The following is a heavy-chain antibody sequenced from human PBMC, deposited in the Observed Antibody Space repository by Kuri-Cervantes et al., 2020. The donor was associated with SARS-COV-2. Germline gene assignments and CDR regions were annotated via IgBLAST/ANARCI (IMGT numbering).Heavy chain of an antibody. J-gene: IGHJ4*02. CDR2: LYTSGST. CDR3: ARGIAVAGAKYFDY. V-gene: IGHV4-61*02. D-gene: IGHD6-19*01. Sequence: LRLSCTVSGGSISSGSYYWTWIRQPAGKGLEWIGRLYTSGSTNYNPSLKSRVTISADTSKNQFALNLSSVTAADTAVYYCARGIAVAGAKYFDYWGQGTLVTVSS. CDR1: GGSISSGSYY.